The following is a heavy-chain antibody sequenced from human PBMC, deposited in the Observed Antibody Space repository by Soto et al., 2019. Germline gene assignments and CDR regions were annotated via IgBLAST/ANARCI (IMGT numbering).Heavy chain of an antibody. J-gene: IGHJ5*02. CDR1: GYTFTSYY. Sequence: ASVKVSCKASGYTFTSYYMHWVRQAPGQGLEWMGIINPSGGSTSYAQKFQGRVTMTTDTSTSTAYMELRSLRSDDTAVYYCAREEYYYDSSGYYQNWFDPWGQGTLVTVSS. D-gene: IGHD3-22*01. V-gene: IGHV1-46*01. CDR2: INPSGGST. CDR3: AREEYYYDSSGYYQNWFDP.